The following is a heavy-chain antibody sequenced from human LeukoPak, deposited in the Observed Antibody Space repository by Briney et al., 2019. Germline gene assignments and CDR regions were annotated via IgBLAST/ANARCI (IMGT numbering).Heavy chain of an antibody. CDR2: ISASGST. Sequence: SETLCLTCTVSNGSISIYYWSWVRQPAGKGLEWIGRISASGSTNYNPSLKSRVTMSVDTSKNQFSLKLSSVTAADTAVYYCAREITVTRPFDYWGQGTLVTVSS. CDR3: AREITVTRPFDY. J-gene: IGHJ4*02. V-gene: IGHV4-4*07. D-gene: IGHD4-17*01. CDR1: NGSISIYY.